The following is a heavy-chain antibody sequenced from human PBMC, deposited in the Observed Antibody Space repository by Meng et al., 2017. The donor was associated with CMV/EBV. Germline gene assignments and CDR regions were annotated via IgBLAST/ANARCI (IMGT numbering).Heavy chain of an antibody. J-gene: IGHJ4*02. V-gene: IGHV1-2*06. CDR3: ARYRVDIVATTPFDY. CDR2: INPDSGGT. CDR1: GYTFISYD. D-gene: IGHD5-12*01. Sequence: ASVKVSCKASGYTFISYDINWVRQAPGQGLEWTGRINPDSGGTNYARKFQGRVTMTRDTSISTAYMELSRLTPDDTAVYYRARYRVDIVATTPFDYWGQGTLVTVSS.